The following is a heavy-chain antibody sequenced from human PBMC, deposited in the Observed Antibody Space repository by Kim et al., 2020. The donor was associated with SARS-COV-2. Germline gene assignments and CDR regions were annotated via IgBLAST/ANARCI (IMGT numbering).Heavy chain of an antibody. D-gene: IGHD6-19*01. J-gene: IGHJ4*02. V-gene: IGHV3-7*01. CDR3: ARDLYSSGWYPIDY. Sequence: GGSLRLSCAASGFTFSNYWMSWVRQTPGKGLECVAQIKQDGSEKNYVDSVKGRFNISRDNAKNLVYLQMNSLGVEDTAVYFCARDLYSSGWYPIDYWGQGTLVTVSS. CDR1: GFTFSNYW. CDR2: IKQDGSEK.